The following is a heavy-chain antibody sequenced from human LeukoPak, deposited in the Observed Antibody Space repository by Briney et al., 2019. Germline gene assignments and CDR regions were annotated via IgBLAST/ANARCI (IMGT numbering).Heavy chain of an antibody. Sequence: SETLSLTCTVFGGSISTNYWSWIRQPPGKGLEWIGYIYYSGRTNYNPSLKSRVTISIDTSKNQFSLKLSSVTAADTAVYYCARDIVVVPAAAGWFDPWGQGTLVTVSS. J-gene: IGHJ5*02. V-gene: IGHV4-59*01. CDR2: IYYSGRT. CDR3: ARDIVVVPAAAGWFDP. D-gene: IGHD2-2*01. CDR1: GGSISTNY.